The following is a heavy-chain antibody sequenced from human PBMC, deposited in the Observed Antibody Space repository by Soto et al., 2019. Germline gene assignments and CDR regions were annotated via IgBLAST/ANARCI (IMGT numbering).Heavy chain of an antibody. CDR2: ISAYNGNT. CDR1: GYTFTSYA. CDR3: ARDQGGGITVE. D-gene: IGHD3-16*01. J-gene: IGHJ4*02. V-gene: IGHV1-18*01. Sequence: QVQLVQSGAEVKKPGASVKVSCKTSGYTFTSYAISWGRPAPGQGLGWMGWISAYNGNTKYSQKIQGTISMTTDTSTCTAYMDRRSLRSADTYVYYCARDQGGGITVEWGQGTKVTVSS.